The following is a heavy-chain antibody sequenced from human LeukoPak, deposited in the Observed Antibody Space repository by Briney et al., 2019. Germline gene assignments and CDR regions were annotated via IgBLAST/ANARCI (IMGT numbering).Heavy chain of an antibody. D-gene: IGHD3-22*01. CDR1: GFTFSSYD. V-gene: IGHV3-13*04. Sequence: PGGSLRLSCAASGFTFSSYDMHWVRQTTGKGLEWVSAIDTAGGTYYPGSVKGRFTISRENTKNSLYLQMNSLRAGDTAVYYCTRESNYYDSSTSPGYFDLWGRGTLVTVSS. CDR3: TRESNYYDSSTSPGYFDL. J-gene: IGHJ2*01. CDR2: IDTAGGT.